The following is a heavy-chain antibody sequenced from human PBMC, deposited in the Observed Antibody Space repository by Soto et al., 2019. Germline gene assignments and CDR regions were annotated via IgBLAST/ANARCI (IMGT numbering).Heavy chain of an antibody. CDR2: ISYDGSNK. J-gene: IGHJ4*02. Sequence: QVQLVESGGGVVQPGRSLRLSCAASGFNFSSSAMHWVRQAPGKGLEWVAVISYDGSNKYSADSVKGRFTISRDNSKNTLYLQMNSLRAEDTAVYCCARDEGYCSGSRCYSLSDFWGQGTLVTVSS. V-gene: IGHV3-30-3*01. CDR3: ARDEGYCSGSRCYSLSDF. D-gene: IGHD2-15*01. CDR1: GFNFSSSA.